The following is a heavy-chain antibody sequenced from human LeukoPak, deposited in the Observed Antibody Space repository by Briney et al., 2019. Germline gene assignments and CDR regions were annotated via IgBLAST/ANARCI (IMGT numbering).Heavy chain of an antibody. CDR1: GNTFTSYG. J-gene: IGHJ4*02. Sequence: ASVKVSCKASGNTFTSYGISWVRQAPGQGLEWMGWISAYSGSTNSAQKFQDRVTMTTDRSTSTTYMELRSLTSDDTAVCYCARDKKYDSSGCDYWGQGTLVTVSS. CDR3: ARDKKYDSSGCDY. V-gene: IGHV1-18*01. D-gene: IGHD3-22*01. CDR2: ISAYSGST.